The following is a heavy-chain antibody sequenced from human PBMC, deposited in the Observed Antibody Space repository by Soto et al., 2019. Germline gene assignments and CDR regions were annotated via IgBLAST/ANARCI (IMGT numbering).Heavy chain of an antibody. CDR3: AREENCSGGSCYGVFDY. J-gene: IGHJ4*02. CDR1: GGSISSYY. D-gene: IGHD2-15*01. V-gene: IGHV4-59*01. CDR2: IYYSGST. Sequence: SETLSLTCTVSGGSISSYYWSWIRQPPGKGLEWIGYIYYSGSTNYNPPPKSRVTISVDTSKNPFSLKLSSVTAADTAVYYCAREENCSGGSCYGVFDYWGQGTLVTVSS.